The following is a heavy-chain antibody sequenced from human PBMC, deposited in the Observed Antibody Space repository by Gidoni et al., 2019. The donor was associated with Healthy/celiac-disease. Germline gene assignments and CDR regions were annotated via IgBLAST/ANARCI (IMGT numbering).Heavy chain of an antibody. Sequence: EVQLVESGGGLVQPGGSLRLSCAASAFPSSSYEMNWVRQAPGKGLEWVSYISRSGSTIYYADSVKGRFTISRDNAKNSLYLQMNSLRAEDTAVYYCASPRGYCSSTSCSDAFDIWGQGTMVTVSS. CDR1: AFPSSSYE. J-gene: IGHJ3*02. D-gene: IGHD2-2*01. CDR2: ISRSGSTI. V-gene: IGHV3-48*03. CDR3: ASPRGYCSSTSCSDAFDI.